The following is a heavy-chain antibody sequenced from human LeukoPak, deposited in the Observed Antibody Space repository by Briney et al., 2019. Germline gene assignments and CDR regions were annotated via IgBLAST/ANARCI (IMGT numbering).Heavy chain of an antibody. CDR2: IDTTVDT. CDR3: ARERRHYGDYSSFDY. CDR1: GFTLSNYD. V-gene: IGHV3-13*04. Sequence: GRSLRLSCAASGFTLSNYDMHWVRQATGKGLEWVSCIDTTVDTHYPGSVKGRFTISRNNDKNFVYLQMNSLRDGDTAVYYCARERRHYGDYSSFDYWGQGALVTVSS. D-gene: IGHD4-17*01. J-gene: IGHJ4*02.